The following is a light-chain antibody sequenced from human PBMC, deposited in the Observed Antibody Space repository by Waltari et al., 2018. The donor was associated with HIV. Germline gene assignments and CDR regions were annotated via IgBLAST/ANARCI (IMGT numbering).Light chain of an antibody. V-gene: IGLV1-47*01. CDR3: AAWDDSLSCWV. J-gene: IGLJ3*02. CDR1: SSNIGSNY. CDR2: RNN. Sequence: QSVLTQPPSASGTPGQRVTISCSGSSSNIGSNYVSWDQHLPRTAPKLLIYRNNPRPSGVPDRFSGSNSGTSASLAISGLRSEDEADYYCAAWDDSLSCWVFGGGTKLTVL.